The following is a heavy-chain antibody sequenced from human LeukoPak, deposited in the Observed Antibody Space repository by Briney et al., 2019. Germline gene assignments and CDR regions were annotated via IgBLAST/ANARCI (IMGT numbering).Heavy chain of an antibody. CDR2: TYPGDFDT. CDR1: GYSFTSYW. D-gene: IGHD2-15*01. CDR3: ARLGVGVTFDY. V-gene: IGHV5-51*01. J-gene: IGHJ4*02. Sequence: GESLKISCKGSGYSFTSYWIGWVRQMPGKGLEWMGNTYPGDFDTRYSPSFQGQVTISADKSISTAYLQWSSLKPSDTAMYYCARLGVGVTFDYWGQGTLVTVSS.